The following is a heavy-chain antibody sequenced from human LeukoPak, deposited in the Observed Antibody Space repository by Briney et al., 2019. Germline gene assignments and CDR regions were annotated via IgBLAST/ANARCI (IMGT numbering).Heavy chain of an antibody. CDR3: ARGLLFFMGSSWPNWFDP. V-gene: IGHV4-34*01. D-gene: IGHD6-13*01. CDR2: INHSGST. J-gene: IGHJ5*02. Sequence: SETLSHTCAVYGGSFSGYYWSWIRQPPGKGLEWIGEINHSGSTNYNPSLKSRVTISVDTSKNQFSLKLSSVTAADTAVYYCARGLLFFMGSSWPNWFDPWGQGTLVTVSS. CDR1: GGSFSGYY.